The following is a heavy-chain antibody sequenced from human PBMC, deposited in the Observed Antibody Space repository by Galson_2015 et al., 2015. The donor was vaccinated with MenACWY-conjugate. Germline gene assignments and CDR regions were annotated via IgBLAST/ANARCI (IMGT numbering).Heavy chain of an antibody. CDR2: INSDGSST. D-gene: IGHD2-8*01. CDR3: ARKGPNGRPPDGFDI. V-gene: IGHV3-74*01. CDR1: GFSFSSYW. J-gene: IGHJ3*02. Sequence: SLRLSGAASGFSFSSYWMHWVRQLPGKGPVWVSRINSDGSSTSYADSVKGRFTISRDKAKNTLYLQMSSLRAEDTAVYYCARKGPNGRPPDGFDIWGQGTMVTVSS.